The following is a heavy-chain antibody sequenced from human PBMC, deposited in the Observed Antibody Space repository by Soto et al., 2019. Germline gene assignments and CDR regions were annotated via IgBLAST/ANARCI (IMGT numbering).Heavy chain of an antibody. J-gene: IGHJ3*02. CDR1: GYSFNSYY. V-gene: IGHV1-46*02. CDR2: INPSGAST. Sequence: QVQLVQYGAEVKKPGASVKVACKASGYSFNSYYMHWVRQAPGQGPEWMGVINPSGASTSYAQKFQGRVTMPRDTSTSTVYMELSSLRSEDTALYYCASDYNAYQRQHVFDIWGQGTLVTVSS. CDR3: ASDYNAYQRQHVFDI. D-gene: IGHD3-10*01.